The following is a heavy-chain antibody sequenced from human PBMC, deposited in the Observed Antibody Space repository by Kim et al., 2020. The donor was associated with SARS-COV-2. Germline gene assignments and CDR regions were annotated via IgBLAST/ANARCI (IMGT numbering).Heavy chain of an antibody. CDR2: INTNTGNP. J-gene: IGHJ6*02. V-gene: IGHV7-4-1*02. CDR1: GYTFTSYA. CDR3: ARDWSGSSGWSSYYYYGMDV. Sequence: ASVKVSCKASGYTFTSYAMNWVRQAPGQGLEWMGWINTNTGNPTYAQGFTGRFVFSLDTSVSTAYLQISSLKAEDTAVYYCARDWSGSSGWSSYYYYGMDVWGQGTTVTVSS. D-gene: IGHD6-19*01.